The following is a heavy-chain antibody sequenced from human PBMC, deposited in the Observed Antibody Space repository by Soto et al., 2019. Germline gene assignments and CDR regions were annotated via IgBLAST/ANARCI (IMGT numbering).Heavy chain of an antibody. J-gene: IGHJ4*02. CDR2: INSDGSST. Sequence: PGGSLRLSCAASGFTFSSYGMHWVRQAPGKGLVWVSRINSDGSSTSYADSVKGRFTISRDNAKNTLYLQMNSLRAEDTAVYYCARGGREIAASYFDYWGQGTLVTVSS. CDR3: ARGGREIAASYFDY. V-gene: IGHV3-74*01. CDR1: GFTFSSYG. D-gene: IGHD6-6*01.